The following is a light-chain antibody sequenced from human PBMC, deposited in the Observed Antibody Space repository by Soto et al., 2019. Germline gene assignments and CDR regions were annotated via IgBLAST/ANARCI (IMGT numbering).Light chain of an antibody. CDR2: EVS. V-gene: IGLV2-8*01. J-gene: IGLJ1*01. CDR1: SSDVGGYNY. Sequence: QSVLTQPPSASGSPGQSVTISCTGSSSDVGGYNYVSWYQQHPGKAPKLMIYEVSKRPSGVPDRFSGSKSGNTASLTVSGLQDEDEADYYCRSYAGINSYVFGTGTKVTVL. CDR3: RSYAGINSYV.